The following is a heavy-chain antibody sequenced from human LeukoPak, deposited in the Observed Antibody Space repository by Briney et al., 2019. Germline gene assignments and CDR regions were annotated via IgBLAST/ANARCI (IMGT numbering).Heavy chain of an antibody. CDR2: VSTNDGNT. J-gene: IGHJ4*02. D-gene: IGHD3-22*01. V-gene: IGHV1-18*01. Sequence: GASVKVSCKASGYTFTNYHIAWVRQAPGQGLEWMGWVSTNDGNTVYAPRLQGRVTMTTDTSTSVAYMELRSLTSDDTAVYYCTRAPPGMTMMTDYWGQGTLVTVSS. CDR1: GYTFTNYH. CDR3: TRAPPGMTMMTDY.